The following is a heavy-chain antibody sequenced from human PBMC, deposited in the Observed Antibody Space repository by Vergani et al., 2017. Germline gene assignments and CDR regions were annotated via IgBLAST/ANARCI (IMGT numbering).Heavy chain of an antibody. Sequence: QVQVVQSGAEVKKSRASAKVPCKTSGYTFSNYYMHWVRQAPGQGLEWMGIINPSGGHTNYAQKLQSRVTMTRDTSTSTVYMELSSLRAEDTAIYYCARGDYGILTGYRYWGQGTLVTVSA. J-gene: IGHJ4*02. D-gene: IGHD3-9*01. V-gene: IGHV1-46*03. CDR2: INPSGGHT. CDR3: ARGDYGILTGYRY. CDR1: GYTFSNYY.